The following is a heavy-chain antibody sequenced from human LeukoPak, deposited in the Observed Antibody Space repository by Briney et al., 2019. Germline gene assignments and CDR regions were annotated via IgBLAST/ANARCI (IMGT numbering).Heavy chain of an antibody. V-gene: IGHV1-18*01. CDR3: ARERPQGYYAYDY. Sequence: ASVKVSCKASGYTFTSYGISWVRQAPGQGLEWMGWISAHNGNTNYAQKVQGRVTMTTDTSASTAYMELSSLRSEDTAVYYCARERPQGYYAYDYWGQGTLVTVSS. J-gene: IGHJ4*02. D-gene: IGHD3-22*01. CDR2: ISAHNGNT. CDR1: GYTFTSYG.